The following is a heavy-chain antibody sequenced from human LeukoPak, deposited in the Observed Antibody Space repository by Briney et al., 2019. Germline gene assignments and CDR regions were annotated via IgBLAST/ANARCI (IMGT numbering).Heavy chain of an antibody. V-gene: IGHV3-15*01. J-gene: IGHJ4*02. CDR1: GFPFSNAW. CDR3: TLRRGYYFDY. D-gene: IGHD4-17*01. CDR2: IKGKTDGGTT. Sequence: GGSLRLSCAASGFPFSNAWMSWVRQAPGKGLEWVGRIKGKTDGGTTDYAAPVKGRFTISRDDSKNTLYLQMNSLKTEDTAVYYCTLRRGYYFDYWGQGTLVTVSS.